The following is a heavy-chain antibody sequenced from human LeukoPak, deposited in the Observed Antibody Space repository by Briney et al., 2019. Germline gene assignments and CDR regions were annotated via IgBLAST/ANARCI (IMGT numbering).Heavy chain of an antibody. CDR1: GYTFSSYA. CDR3: ARDGNKWELLGYFDY. D-gene: IGHD1-26*01. Sequence: ASVKVSCKASGYTFSSYAMNWVRQAPGQGLEWMGWINTNTGNPTYAQGFTGRFVFSLDTSVSTAYLQISSLKAEDTAVYYCARDGNKWELLGYFDYWGQGTLVTVSS. J-gene: IGHJ4*02. V-gene: IGHV7-4-1*02. CDR2: INTNTGNP.